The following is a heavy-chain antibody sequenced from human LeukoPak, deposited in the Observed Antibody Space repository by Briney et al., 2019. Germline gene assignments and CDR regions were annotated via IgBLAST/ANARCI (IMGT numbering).Heavy chain of an antibody. J-gene: IGHJ4*02. D-gene: IGHD6-6*01. V-gene: IGHV3-23*01. CDR1: GFTFSSYG. Sequence: AGGSLRLSCAASGFTFSSYGMSWVRQAPGKGLEWVSAISGSGGSTYYADSVKGRFTISRDNSKNTLYLQMNSLRAEDTAVYYCAKDQEAYSSLYYFDYWGQGTLVTVSS. CDR3: AKDQEAYSSLYYFDY. CDR2: ISGSGGST.